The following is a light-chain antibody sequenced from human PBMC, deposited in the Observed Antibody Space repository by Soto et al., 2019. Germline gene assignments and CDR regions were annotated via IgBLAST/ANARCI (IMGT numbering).Light chain of an antibody. CDR1: QDVSTW. V-gene: IGKV1-12*01. J-gene: IGKJ5*01. CDR2: GAS. CDR3: QQANTFPIT. Sequence: DIQMTQSPSSVSASVGDRGTITCRASQDVSTWLAWYQQKPGKAPNLLIYGASSLQSGVPSRFSGSGSGTDFTLTISSLQPEDFATYYCQQANTFPITFGQGTRLEIK.